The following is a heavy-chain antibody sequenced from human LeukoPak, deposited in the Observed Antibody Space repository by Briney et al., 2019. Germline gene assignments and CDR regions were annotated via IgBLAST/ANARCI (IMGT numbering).Heavy chain of an antibody. V-gene: IGHV3-30*18. D-gene: IGHD6-19*01. J-gene: IGHJ4*02. CDR2: ISYDGSNK. Sequence: GGSLRLSCAASGFTFSSYGMHWVRQAPGKGLEWVAVISYDGSNKYYADSVRGRFTISRDNSKNTLYLQMNSLRAEDTAVYYCAKDRRGGVLAVAGTCFDYWGQGTLVTVSS. CDR3: AKDRRGGVLAVAGTCFDY. CDR1: GFTFSSYG.